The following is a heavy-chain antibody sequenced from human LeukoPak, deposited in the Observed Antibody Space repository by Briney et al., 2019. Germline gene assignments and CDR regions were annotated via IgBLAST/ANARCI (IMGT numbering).Heavy chain of an antibody. CDR1: GGTFSSYA. D-gene: IGHD2-2*01. CDR2: IIPIFGTA. Sequence: EASVKVSCKASGGTFSSYAISWVRQAPGQGLEWMGGIIPIFGTANYAQKFQGRVTITTDESTSTACMELSSLRSEDTAVYYCARGEIEYCSSTSCYLFDYWGQGTLVTVSS. J-gene: IGHJ4*02. V-gene: IGHV1-69*05. CDR3: ARGEIEYCSSTSCYLFDY.